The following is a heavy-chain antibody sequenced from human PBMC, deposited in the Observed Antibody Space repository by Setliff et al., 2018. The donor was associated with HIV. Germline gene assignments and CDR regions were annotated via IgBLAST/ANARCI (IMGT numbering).Heavy chain of an antibody. CDR1: GYTLAELS. J-gene: IGHJ1*01. CDR2: FDPEDVET. Sequence: ASVKVSCKVSGYTLAELSIHWVRQAPGKGLEWMGGFDPEDVETVFAQKFQGRVTMTEDTSTDTAYMELSSLRSEDTAVYYCATVRRYYYDSSGQEYFQHWGQGTLVTVSS. V-gene: IGHV1-24*01. CDR3: ATVRRYYYDSSGQEYFQH. D-gene: IGHD3-22*01.